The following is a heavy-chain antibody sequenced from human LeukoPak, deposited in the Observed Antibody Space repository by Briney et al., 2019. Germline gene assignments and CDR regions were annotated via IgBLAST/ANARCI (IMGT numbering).Heavy chain of an antibody. D-gene: IGHD3-10*01. V-gene: IGHV1-3*01. J-gene: IGHJ4*02. CDR2: INAGNGNT. CDR3: ARDNYYGSGSYSAKLDY. CDR1: GYTFTSYA. Sequence: ASVKVSCKASGYTFTSYAMHWVRQAPGQRLEWMGWINAGNGNTKYSQKLQGRVTITRDTSASTAYMELSSLRSEDTAVYYCARDNYYGSGSYSAKLDYWGQGTLVTVSS.